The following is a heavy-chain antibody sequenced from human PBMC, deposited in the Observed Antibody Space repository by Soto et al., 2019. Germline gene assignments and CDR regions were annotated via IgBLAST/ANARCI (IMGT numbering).Heavy chain of an antibody. V-gene: IGHV2-26*01. J-gene: IGHJ4*02. CDR2: IFSNDAK. CDR1: GFSLSNARMS. D-gene: IGHD3-10*01. CDR3: ARIRGWGWLGPNDY. Sequence: QVTLKESGPVLVKPTDTLTLTCTVSGFSLSNARMSVSWIRQPPGKALEWRAHIFSNDAKSYSASLKSRLTISNDTSKSQVVITMTNMNTVDTATYYCARIRGWGWLGPNDYWGQGTLVTVSS.